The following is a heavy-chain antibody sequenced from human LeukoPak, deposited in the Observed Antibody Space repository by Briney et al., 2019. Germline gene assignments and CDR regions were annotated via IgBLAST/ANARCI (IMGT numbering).Heavy chain of an antibody. V-gene: IGHV4-39*07. CDR3: AREDAEQWLGGWFDP. CDR2: IYYSGST. Sequence: SETLSLTCIVSGDSISSSSYYWGWIRQPPGKGLEWIGSIYYSGSTYYNPSLKSRVTISVDTSKNQFSLKLSSVTAADTAVYYCAREDAEQWLGGWFDPWGQGTLVTVSS. J-gene: IGHJ5*02. CDR1: GDSISSSSYY. D-gene: IGHD6-19*01.